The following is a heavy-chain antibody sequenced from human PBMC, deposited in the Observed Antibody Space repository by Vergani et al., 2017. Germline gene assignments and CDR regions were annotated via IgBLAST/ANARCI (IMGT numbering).Heavy chain of an antibody. V-gene: IGHV4-34*01. CDR2: INHSGST. CDR3: ARGRITMVRGVIRLDGWFDP. J-gene: IGHJ5*02. Sequence: VQLLESGGGLVQPGGSLRLSCAASGFTFSSYAMSWIRQPPGKGLEWIGEINHSGSTNYNPSLKSRVTISVDTSKNQFSLKLSSVTAADTAVYYCARGRITMVRGVIRLDGWFDPWGQGTLVTVSS. D-gene: IGHD3-10*01. CDR1: GFTFSSYA.